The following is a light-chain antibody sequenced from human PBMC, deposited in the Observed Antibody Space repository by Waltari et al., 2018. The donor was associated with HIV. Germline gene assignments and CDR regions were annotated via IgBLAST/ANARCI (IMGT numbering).Light chain of an antibody. CDR2: GAS. CDR1: QSLTSSY. V-gene: IGKV3-20*01. CDR3: QQYGSSPLT. Sequence: LSPGERATLSCRASQSLTSSYLAWYQQKPGQAPRLLIYGASSRATGIPDRFSGSGSGTDFTLTISRLEPEDFAVYYCQQYGSSPLTFGGGTKVEIK. J-gene: IGKJ4*01.